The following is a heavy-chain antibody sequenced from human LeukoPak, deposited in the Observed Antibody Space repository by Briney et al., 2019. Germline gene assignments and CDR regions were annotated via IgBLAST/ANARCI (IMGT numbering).Heavy chain of an antibody. V-gene: IGHV4-39*07. CDR1: GGSISSSSYY. Sequence: SETLSLTCTVSGGSISSSSYYWGWIRQPPGKGLEWIGSIYYSGSTYYNPSLKSRVTISVDTSKNQFSLKLSSVTAADTAVYYCARGFRGPFDYWGQGTLVTVSS. J-gene: IGHJ4*02. CDR3: ARGFRGPFDY. CDR2: IYYSGST. D-gene: IGHD3-10*01.